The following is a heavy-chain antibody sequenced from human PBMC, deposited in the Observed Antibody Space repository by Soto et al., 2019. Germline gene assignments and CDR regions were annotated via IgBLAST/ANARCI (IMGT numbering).Heavy chain of an antibody. D-gene: IGHD2-21*02. V-gene: IGHV4-34*01. CDR1: GGSFTDFY. J-gene: IGHJ6*02. CDR3: ARGDCGGDCSSFYYGLDV. Sequence: QVQLQQWGAGLLKPSETLSLTCAVYGGSFTDFYWSWIRQPPGKGLEWIGEINHSGSTNYNPSLNSRVTISEDTSNNQFSLKLSSVTAADTALYYCARGDCGGDCSSFYYGLDVWGQGTTVTVSS. CDR2: INHSGST.